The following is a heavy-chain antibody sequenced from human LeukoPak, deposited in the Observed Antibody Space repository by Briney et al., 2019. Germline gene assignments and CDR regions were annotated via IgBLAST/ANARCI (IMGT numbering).Heavy chain of an antibody. D-gene: IGHD3-3*01. CDR3: AKTPSLASTYYDFWSGYNYYYMDV. CDR1: GFTFSSYA. J-gene: IGHJ6*03. CDR2: ISGSGGST. Sequence: PGGSLTLSCAASGFTFSSYAMSWVRQAPGKGLEWVSAISGSGGSTYYADSVKGRFTISRDNSKNTLYLQMNSLRAEDTAVYYCAKTPSLASTYYDFWSGYNYYYMDVWGKGTTVTVSS. V-gene: IGHV3-23*01.